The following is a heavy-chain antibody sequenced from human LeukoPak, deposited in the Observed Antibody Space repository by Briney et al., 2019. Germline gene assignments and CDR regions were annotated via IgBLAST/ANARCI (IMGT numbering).Heavy chain of an antibody. V-gene: IGHV1-2*02. J-gene: IGHJ4*02. CDR2: INPNSGGT. D-gene: IGHD6-19*01. CDR1: GYTFTGYY. Sequence: ASVKVSYKASGYTFTGYYMHWVRQAPGQGLEWMGWINPNSGGTNYAQKFQGRVTMTRDTSISTAYMELSRLRSDDTAVYYCAASEGSGWYGVDYWGQGTLVTVSS. CDR3: AASEGSGWYGVDY.